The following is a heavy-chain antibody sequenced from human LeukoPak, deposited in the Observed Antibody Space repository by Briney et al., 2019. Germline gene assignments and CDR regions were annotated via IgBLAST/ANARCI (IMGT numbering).Heavy chain of an antibody. CDR3: ARGTYYYVSSGLNFDY. D-gene: IGHD3-22*01. CDR1: GGSISSYY. J-gene: IGHJ4*02. Sequence: SETLPLTCTGSGGSISSYYWSWIRQPAGEGLEWIGRIYTSGSTNYNPSLKSRVTMSVDTSKNQFSLKLSSVTAADTAVYYCARGTYYYVSSGLNFDYWGQGTLVTVSS. CDR2: IYTSGST. V-gene: IGHV4-4*07.